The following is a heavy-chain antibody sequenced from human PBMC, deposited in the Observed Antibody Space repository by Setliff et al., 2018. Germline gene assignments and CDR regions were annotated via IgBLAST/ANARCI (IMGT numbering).Heavy chain of an antibody. Sequence: PSETLSLTCTVSGGFINNGDYNWGWVRQPPGEGLECVGSLYYSGSTYYNPSLKSRVTISVDTSKNQFSLKLSSVTAADTAVYYCARDQYTSGWYGPPESYFDCWGLGILVTVSS. CDR2: LYYSGST. J-gene: IGHJ4*01. V-gene: IGHV4-39*07. CDR1: GGFINNGDYN. D-gene: IGHD6-19*01. CDR3: ARDQYTSGWYGPPESYFDC.